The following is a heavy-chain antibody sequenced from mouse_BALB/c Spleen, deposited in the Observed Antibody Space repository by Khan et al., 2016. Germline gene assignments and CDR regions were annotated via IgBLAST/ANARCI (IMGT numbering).Heavy chain of an antibody. CDR1: GYTFTSYW. Sequence: QVQLQQSGAELAKPGASVKMSCKASGYTFTSYWMHWVKQRPGQGLEWIGYINPSTGYTEYNQKFKDKATLTADKSSSTAYMQLRSLTSEYSAVYYCAIKAYYGNYYFDYWGQGTTLTVSS. CDR3: AIKAYYGNYYFDY. D-gene: IGHD2-10*01. V-gene: IGHV1-7*01. J-gene: IGHJ2*01. CDR2: INPSTGYT.